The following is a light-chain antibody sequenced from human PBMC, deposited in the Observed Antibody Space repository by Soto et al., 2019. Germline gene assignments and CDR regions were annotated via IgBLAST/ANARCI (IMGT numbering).Light chain of an antibody. CDR3: QESSNWTLT. CDR2: DAS. V-gene: IGKV3-11*01. J-gene: IGKJ4*01. Sequence: EIVLTQSPATLSLSPGERATLSCRASQRVSIYLAWYQQKPGQAPRLLIYDASNTATCSPARFSGSGSAAEFTLPIRSLEPEAFEVYYCQESSNWTLTLGGEKTVDI. CDR1: QRVSIY.